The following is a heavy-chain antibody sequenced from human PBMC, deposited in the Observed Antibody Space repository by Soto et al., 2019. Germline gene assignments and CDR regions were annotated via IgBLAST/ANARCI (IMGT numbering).Heavy chain of an antibody. J-gene: IGHJ4*02. CDR3: AHRPGEHYYYDSSGYYFDY. D-gene: IGHD3-22*01. Sequence: QITLKESGPTLVKPTQTLTLTCTFSGFSLSTSGVGVGWIRQPPGKALEWLALIYWDDDKRYSPSLKSRLTITKDTSKNQVVLTMTNMDPVDTATYYCAHRPGEHYYYDSSGYYFDYWGQGTLVTVSS. CDR1: GFSLSTSGVG. V-gene: IGHV2-5*02. CDR2: IYWDDDK.